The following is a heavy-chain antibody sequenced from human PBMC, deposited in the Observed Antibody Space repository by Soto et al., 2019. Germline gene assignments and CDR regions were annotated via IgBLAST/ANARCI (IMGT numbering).Heavy chain of an antibody. D-gene: IGHD5-12*01. Sequence: GESLKISCKGSGYTFTSYWIGWVRQMPGEGLEWMGVIYPSDSDIRYSPSFQGKVTISADKSITTAYMELSSLRSEDTAVYYCARPRDGYNQGFDYWGQGTLVTVSS. CDR3: ARPRDGYNQGFDY. J-gene: IGHJ4*02. CDR2: IYPSDSDI. V-gene: IGHV5-51*01. CDR1: GYTFTSYW.